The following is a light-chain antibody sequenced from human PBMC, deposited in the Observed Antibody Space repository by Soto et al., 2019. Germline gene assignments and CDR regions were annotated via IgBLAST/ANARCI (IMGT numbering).Light chain of an antibody. Sequence: QSALTQPRSVSGSPGQSVTISCTGTSSDVGDYKYVSWYRQHPGKAPKLIIYDVSERPSGVPDRFSGSKSGNTASLTISGLQAEDEADYYCCSYAGSYSYVFGTGTK. CDR1: SSDVGDYKY. J-gene: IGLJ1*01. CDR3: CSYAGSYSYV. CDR2: DVS. V-gene: IGLV2-11*01.